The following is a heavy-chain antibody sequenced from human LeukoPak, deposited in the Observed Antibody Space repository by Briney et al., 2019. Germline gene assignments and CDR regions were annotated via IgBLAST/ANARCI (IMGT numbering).Heavy chain of an antibody. Sequence: SETLSLTCTVSGGSISSGGYYWSWIRQPAGKGLEWIGRIYTSGSTNYNPSLKSRVTISVDTSKNQFSLKLSSVTAADTAVYYCAREPSIAARNYYYYYMDVWGKGTTVTVSS. CDR1: GGSISSGGYY. CDR3: AREPSIAARNYYYYYMDV. J-gene: IGHJ6*03. V-gene: IGHV4-61*02. CDR2: IYTSGST. D-gene: IGHD6-6*01.